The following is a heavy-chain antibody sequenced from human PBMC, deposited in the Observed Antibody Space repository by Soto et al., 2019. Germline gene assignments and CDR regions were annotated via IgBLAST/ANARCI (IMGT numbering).Heavy chain of an antibody. D-gene: IGHD2-8*01. CDR1: ELTFSSFW. CDR2: INEDGTEK. Sequence: EVQVVESGGGLVQPGGSLRVSCAASELTFSSFWRSWVRQAPGKGLEWVADINEDGTEKYYADAVKGRFTISRDNAKNSLYLQMNNLRAGDTAVYFCAKSPMVRTFHYGMDVWGQGTTVTVSS. CDR3: AKSPMVRTFHYGMDV. J-gene: IGHJ6*02. V-gene: IGHV3-7*05.